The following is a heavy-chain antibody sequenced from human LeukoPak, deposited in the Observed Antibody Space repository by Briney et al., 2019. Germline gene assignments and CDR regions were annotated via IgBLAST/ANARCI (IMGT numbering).Heavy chain of an antibody. D-gene: IGHD3-10*01. J-gene: IGHJ4*02. CDR1: GYTFTGYY. Sequence: GASVKVSCKASGYTFTGYYRQGLEWMGWINPNSGGTNYAQKFQGRVTMTRDTSISTAYMELSRLRSDDTAVYYCARDSGERGSGSYLIAYWGQGTLVTVSS. CDR2: INPNSGGT. V-gene: IGHV1-2*02. CDR3: ARDSGERGSGSYLIAY.